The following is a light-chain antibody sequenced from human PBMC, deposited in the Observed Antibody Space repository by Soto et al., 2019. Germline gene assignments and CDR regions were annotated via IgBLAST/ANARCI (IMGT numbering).Light chain of an antibody. J-gene: IGKJ1*01. CDR1: QGISSY. CDR3: QQYKTYWT. CDR2: AAS. Sequence: ILMTQSPSTLSASPGDRVTITCRASQGISSYLAWYQQKPEKAPKLLIYAASTLQSGVPSRFSGSGSGTDFTLTISCLQSEDFASYFCQQYKTYWTFGPGTKVDIK. V-gene: IGKV1-8*01.